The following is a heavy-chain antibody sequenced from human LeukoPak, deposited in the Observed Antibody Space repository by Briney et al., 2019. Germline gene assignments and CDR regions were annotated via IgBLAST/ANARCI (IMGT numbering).Heavy chain of an antibody. D-gene: IGHD6-6*01. J-gene: IGHJ4*02. CDR3: SGQYSSSSVVDY. Sequence: PGGSLRLSCAASGFTFSSYEMNWVRQAPGKGLEWVSYISSSGSIIYSADSVKGRFTISRDNAKNSLYLQMNSLRTEDTAIYYCSGQYSSSSVVDYWGEGTLVTVSS. CDR1: GFTFSSYE. V-gene: IGHV3-48*03. CDR2: ISSSGSII.